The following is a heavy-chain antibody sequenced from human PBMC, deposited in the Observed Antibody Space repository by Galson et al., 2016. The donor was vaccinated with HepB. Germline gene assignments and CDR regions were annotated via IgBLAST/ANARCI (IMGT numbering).Heavy chain of an antibody. Sequence: SVKVSCKASGYTFNVYYIYWVRQAPGQGLEWMGWINPNSGDTMYAQKFQGRVTMTRDTSISTAYMELSRLRSDDTAVYYCAKKEGTSSWYGGWFDPWGQGTLVTVSS. V-gene: IGHV1-2*02. CDR1: GYTFNVYY. CDR2: INPNSGDT. J-gene: IGHJ5*02. CDR3: AKKEGTSSWYGGWFDP. D-gene: IGHD6-13*01.